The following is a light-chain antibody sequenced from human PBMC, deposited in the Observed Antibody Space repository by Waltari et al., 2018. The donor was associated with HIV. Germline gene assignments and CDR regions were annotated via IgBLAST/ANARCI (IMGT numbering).Light chain of an antibody. Sequence: QPVLTQPPSVSGAPGQRVTISCTRSSSNIGANYDVHWYQQFPGTAPKFLISDNNNRPSGVPDRFSASKSGTSASLAISGLQADDEADYYCQSYDSSLSGSVVFGGGTKLTVL. CDR1: SSNIGANYD. CDR3: QSYDSSLSGSVV. J-gene: IGLJ2*01. V-gene: IGLV1-40*01. CDR2: DNN.